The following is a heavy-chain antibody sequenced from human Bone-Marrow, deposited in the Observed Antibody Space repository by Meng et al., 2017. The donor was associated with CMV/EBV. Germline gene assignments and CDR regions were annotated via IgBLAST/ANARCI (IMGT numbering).Heavy chain of an antibody. CDR2: IYYTGIT. CDR3: ARGQGRTHSYRPYYFDY. V-gene: IGHV4-59*12. D-gene: IGHD1-14*01. CDR1: GGSISSYY. Sequence: SETLSLTCTVSGGSISSYYWSWIRQPPGKRLEWIGYIYYTGITNYNSSLKSRVTISVDTSKNQFSLKLSSVTAADTAVYYCARGQGRTHSYRPYYFDYWGQGTLVTFSS. J-gene: IGHJ4*02.